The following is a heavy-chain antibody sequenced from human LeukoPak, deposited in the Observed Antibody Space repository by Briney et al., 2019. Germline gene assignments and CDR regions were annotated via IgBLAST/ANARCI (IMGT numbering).Heavy chain of an antibody. J-gene: IGHJ4*02. CDR3: ARGGEGWLRLTHFDY. D-gene: IGHD5-12*01. Sequence: GASVKVSCKASGYTFTSYVMYWVRQAPGQRLEWMGWINAGNGNTKYSQKFQGRVTITRDTSASTAYMELRSLRSDDTAVYYCARGGEGWLRLTHFDYWGQGTLVTVSS. CDR2: INAGNGNT. CDR1: GYTFTSYV. V-gene: IGHV1-3*01.